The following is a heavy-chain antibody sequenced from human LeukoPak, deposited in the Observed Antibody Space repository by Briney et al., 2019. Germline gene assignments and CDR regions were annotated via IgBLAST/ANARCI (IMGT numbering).Heavy chain of an antibody. Sequence: GGSLRLSCAASGFTFSSYWMSWVRQAPGKGLEWVANIKQDGSEKYYVDPVKGRFTISRDNAKNSLYLQMNSLRAEDTAVYYCARDTEVGPFDYWGQGTLVTVSS. CDR3: ARDTEVGPFDY. V-gene: IGHV3-7*01. CDR2: IKQDGSEK. CDR1: GFTFSSYW. D-gene: IGHD4-23*01. J-gene: IGHJ4*02.